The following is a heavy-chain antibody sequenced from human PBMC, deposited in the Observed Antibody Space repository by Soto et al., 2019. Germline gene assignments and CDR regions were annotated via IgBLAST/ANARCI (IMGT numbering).Heavy chain of an antibody. V-gene: IGHV4-4*07. Sequence: SETLSLTCSVSGGSIGTSYWNWIRQTAGTGLEWIGRNYITGSTNIHPSLKSRVAMSVDTAKNQFSLKLTSATASDTAVYYCARGGSDGIDLWGQGTMVTVAS. CDR2: NYITGST. D-gene: IGHD3-10*01. CDR3: ARGGSDGIDL. CDR1: GGSIGTSY. J-gene: IGHJ3*01.